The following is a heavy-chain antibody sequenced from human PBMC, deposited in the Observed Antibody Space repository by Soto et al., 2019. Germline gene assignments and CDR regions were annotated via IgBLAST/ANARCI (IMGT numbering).Heavy chain of an antibody. CDR2: IYSGGST. CDR1: RFTVSSNY. J-gene: IGHJ4*02. Sequence: GGSLRLSCAASRFTVSSNYMSWVRQAPGKGLEWVSVIYSGGSTYYADSVKGRFTISRDNSKNTLYLQMNSLGAEDTAVYYCARDLGDGYNYFGFDYWGQGTLVTVSS. D-gene: IGHD5-12*01. V-gene: IGHV3-66*01. CDR3: ARDLGDGYNYFGFDY.